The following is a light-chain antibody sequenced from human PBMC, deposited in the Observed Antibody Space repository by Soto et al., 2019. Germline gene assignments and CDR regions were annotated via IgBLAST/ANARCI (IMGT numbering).Light chain of an antibody. CDR1: QCISSW. Sequence: DIQMTQSPSSVSASVGDRVTITCRASQCISSWLAWFQQKPGEAPRLLIYAASSLHSGVPSRFSGSGSGTDFTLTISSLQPEDFATSYFQRGDSCPLPFGGGTQVEMK. J-gene: IGKJ4*01. V-gene: IGKV1-12*01. CDR3: QRGDSCPLP. CDR2: AAS.